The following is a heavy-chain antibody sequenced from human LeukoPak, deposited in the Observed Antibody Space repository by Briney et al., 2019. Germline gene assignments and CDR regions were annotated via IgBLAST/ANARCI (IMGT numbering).Heavy chain of an antibody. D-gene: IGHD3-22*01. Sequence: GGSLRLSCAASGFTFSRYGMHWVRQAPGKGLEWVAVLSYDGSNEYYADSVKGRFTISRDNSKNTVHLQMNSLRAEDTAVYYCASLTSSGYRDYWGQGTLVTVSS. V-gene: IGHV3-30*03. CDR3: ASLTSSGYRDY. CDR2: LSYDGSNE. CDR1: GFTFSRYG. J-gene: IGHJ4*02.